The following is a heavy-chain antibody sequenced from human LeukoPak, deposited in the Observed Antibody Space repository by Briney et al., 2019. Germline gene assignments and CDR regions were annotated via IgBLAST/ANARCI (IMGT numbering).Heavy chain of an antibody. J-gene: IGHJ4*02. D-gene: IGHD4-17*01. V-gene: IGHV1-69*13. CDR3: ARDRGVGNVDGDYVVDY. CDR2: IIPIFGTA. Sequence: SVKVSCKASGGTFSGYAISWVRQAPGQGLEWMGGIIPIFGTANYAQKFQGRVTITADESTSTAYMELSSLRSEDTAVYYCARDRGVGNVDGDYVVDYWGQGTLVTVSS. CDR1: GGTFSGYA.